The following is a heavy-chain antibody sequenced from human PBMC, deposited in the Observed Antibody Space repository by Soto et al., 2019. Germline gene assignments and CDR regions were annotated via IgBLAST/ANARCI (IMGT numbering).Heavy chain of an antibody. CDR2: ISYDGSNK. Sequence: QVQLVESGGGVVQPGRSLRLSCAASGFTFSSYAMHWVRQAPGKGLECVAVISYDGSNKYYADSVKGRFTISRDNSKNTLYLQMNSLRAEDTAVYYCARRSRIAAAGMGYYYGMDVWCQGTTVTVSS. J-gene: IGHJ6*02. CDR1: GFTFSSYA. V-gene: IGHV3-30-3*01. CDR3: ARRSRIAAAGMGYYYGMDV. D-gene: IGHD6-13*01.